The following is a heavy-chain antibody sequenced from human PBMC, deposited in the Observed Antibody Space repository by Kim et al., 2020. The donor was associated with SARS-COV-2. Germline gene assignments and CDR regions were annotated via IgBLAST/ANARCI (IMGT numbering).Heavy chain of an antibody. J-gene: IGHJ5*02. Sequence: SETLSLTCAVYGGSFSGYYWSWIRQPPGKGLEWIGEINHSGSTNYNPSLKSRVTISVDTSKNQFSLKLSSVTAADTAVYYCAKRGLVVVPAATFRARGWFDPWGQGTLVTVSS. D-gene: IGHD2-2*01. CDR2: INHSGST. V-gene: IGHV4-34*01. CDR1: GGSFSGYY. CDR3: AKRGLVVVPAATFRARGWFDP.